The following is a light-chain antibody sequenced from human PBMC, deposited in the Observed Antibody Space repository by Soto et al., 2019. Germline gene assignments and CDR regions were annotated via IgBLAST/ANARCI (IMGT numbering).Light chain of an antibody. CDR2: GAS. J-gene: IGKJ1*01. CDR1: QSVSSSY. Sequence: EIVLTQSPCTLSLSPGERATLSCRASQSVSSSYLAWYQQKPGQAPRLLIYGASSRATGIPDRFSGSGSGTDFTLTISRLEPEDFAVYYCQQYGSSPCTFGQGTKVEIK. V-gene: IGKV3-20*01. CDR3: QQYGSSPCT.